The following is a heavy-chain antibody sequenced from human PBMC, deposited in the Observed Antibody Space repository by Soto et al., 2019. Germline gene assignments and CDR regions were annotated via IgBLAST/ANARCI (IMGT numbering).Heavy chain of an antibody. CDR3: LKIPTGSGSSKVVY. J-gene: IGHJ4*02. CDR1: GFTFRTYA. D-gene: IGHD3-10*01. Sequence: GWSLRLSCAASGFTFRTYAMNWVRQAPGKGLEWISAISGSGSFTHYADSVRGRFTISRDNSQNQLYLQMNNLRGDDTAMYYCLKIPTGSGSSKVVYWGQVIQVTFCS. V-gene: IGHV3-21*04. CDR2: ISGSGSFT.